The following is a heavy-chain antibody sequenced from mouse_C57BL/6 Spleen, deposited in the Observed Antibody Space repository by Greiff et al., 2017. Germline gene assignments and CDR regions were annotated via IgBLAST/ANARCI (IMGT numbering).Heavy chain of an antibody. D-gene: IGHD2-3*01. Sequence: QVQLKQPGAELVRPGSSVKLSCKASGYTFPSYWMHWVKQRPIKGLEWIGNIDPSDSETHYNQKFKDKATLTVDKSSSTAYMQLSSLTSEDSAVYYCARVYDGYYGAMDYWGQGTSVTVSS. J-gene: IGHJ4*01. CDR3: ARVYDGYYGAMDY. CDR2: IDPSDSET. CDR1: GYTFPSYW. V-gene: IGHV1-52*01.